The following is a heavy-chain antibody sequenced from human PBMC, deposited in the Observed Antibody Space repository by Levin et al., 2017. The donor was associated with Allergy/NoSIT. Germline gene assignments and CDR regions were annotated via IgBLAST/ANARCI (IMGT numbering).Heavy chain of an antibody. CDR2: IYPGDSDT. V-gene: IGHV5-51*01. CDR1: GYSFTSYW. D-gene: IGHD3-10*01. J-gene: IGHJ4*02. Sequence: GESLKISCKGSGYSFTSYWIGWVRQMPGKGLEWMGIIYPGDSDTRYSPSFQGQVTISADKSISTAYLQWSSLKASDTAMYYCARSFGLLWFGEYYFDYWGQGTLVTVSS. CDR3: ARSFGLLWFGEYYFDY.